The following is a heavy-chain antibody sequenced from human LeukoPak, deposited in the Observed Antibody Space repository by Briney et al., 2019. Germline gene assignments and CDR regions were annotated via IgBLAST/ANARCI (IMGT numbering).Heavy chain of an antibody. V-gene: IGHV5-51*01. J-gene: IGHJ5*02. CDR2: IYPGDSDT. Sequence: GESLKISCKGSGYSFTSYWIGWVRQMPGKGLEWMGIIYPGDSDTRYSPSFQGQVTISADKSISTAYLQWSSLKASDTAMYYCARQRKTYYYGSGSYSSNWLDPWGQGTLVTVSS. CDR1: GYSFTSYW. CDR3: ARQRKTYYYGSGSYSSNWLDP. D-gene: IGHD3-10*01.